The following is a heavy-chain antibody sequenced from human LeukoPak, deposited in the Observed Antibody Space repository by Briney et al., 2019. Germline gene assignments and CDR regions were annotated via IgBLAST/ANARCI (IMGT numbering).Heavy chain of an antibody. V-gene: IGHV3-7*05. D-gene: IGHD1-26*01. CDR1: GFTFSSYW. Sequence: GGSLRLSCAASGFTFSSYWMSWVRQAPGRGLEWLANIKQDGSNKNYVDSVKGRFTISRDNAKNSLYLQMNGLRVEATAVYYCARQSCGSLDYWGQGTLVTVSS. J-gene: IGHJ4*02. CDR3: ARQSCGSLDY. CDR2: IKQDGSNK.